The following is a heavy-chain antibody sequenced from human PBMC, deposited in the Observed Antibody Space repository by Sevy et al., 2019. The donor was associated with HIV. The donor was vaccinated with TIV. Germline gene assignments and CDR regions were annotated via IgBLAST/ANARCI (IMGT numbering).Heavy chain of an antibody. J-gene: IGHJ4*02. CDR1: GFTFRDAW. CDR3: INNRVFGTNVVCGEYFDY. CDR2: IKSKTDGETT. V-gene: IGHV3-15*01. Sequence: GGSLRLSCAASGFTFRDAWMTWVRQAPGKGLEWVGRIKSKTDGETTDYATPVKGSFTISRADSRNTLYLQMNSLKTEDTVVYYCINNRVFGTNVVCGEYFDYWGQGTLVTVSS. D-gene: IGHD2-8*01.